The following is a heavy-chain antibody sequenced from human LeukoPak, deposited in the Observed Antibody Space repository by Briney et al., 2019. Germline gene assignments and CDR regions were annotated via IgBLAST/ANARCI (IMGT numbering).Heavy chain of an antibody. Sequence: SETLSLTCTVSGGSISSGGYYWSWIRQHPGKGLEWIGYIYYSGSTYYNPSLKSRVTISVDTSKNQFSLKLSSVTAADTAVYYCARDGYCGGDCYSGIFDIWGQGTMVTVSS. CDR1: GGSISSGGYY. CDR2: IYYSGST. V-gene: IGHV4-31*03. D-gene: IGHD2-21*02. J-gene: IGHJ3*02. CDR3: ARDGYCGGDCYSGIFDI.